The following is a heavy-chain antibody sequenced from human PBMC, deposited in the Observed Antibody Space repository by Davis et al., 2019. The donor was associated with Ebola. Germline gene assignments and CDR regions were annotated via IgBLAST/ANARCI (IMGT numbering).Heavy chain of an antibody. D-gene: IGHD3-3*01. V-gene: IGHV4-61*08. CDR3: PRVFGNLIDAFDL. CDR1: GGSVSSGDNS. Sequence: MPSETLSLTCTVSGGSVSSGDNSWSWIRQPPGKGLEWIGYISHSGSTNYNPSIKRRVTILLATSKKQFSLKLLSVTAADTAVYYCPRVFGNLIDAFDLWGQGTMVTVSS. CDR2: ISHSGST. J-gene: IGHJ3*01.